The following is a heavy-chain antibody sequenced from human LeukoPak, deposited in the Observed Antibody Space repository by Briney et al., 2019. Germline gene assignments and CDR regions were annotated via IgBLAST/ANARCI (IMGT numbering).Heavy chain of an antibody. J-gene: IGHJ4*02. V-gene: IGHV1-69*13. CDR3: ARGTTVVTPVVY. CDR1: GGTFSSYA. Sequence: ASVKVSCKASGGTFSSYAISWVRQAPGQGLEWMGGIIPIFGTANYAQKFQGRVTITADESTSTAYMELSSLRSEDTAVYYCARGTTVVTPVVYWGQGTLVTVSS. CDR2: IIPIFGTA. D-gene: IGHD4-23*01.